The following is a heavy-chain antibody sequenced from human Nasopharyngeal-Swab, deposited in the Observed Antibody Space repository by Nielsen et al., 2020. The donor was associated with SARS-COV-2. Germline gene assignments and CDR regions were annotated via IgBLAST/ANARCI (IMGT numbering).Heavy chain of an antibody. CDR2: ISSSSSYI. V-gene: IGHV3-21*01. J-gene: IGHJ4*02. CDR3: ARSGELRFLEWLNTRPDY. D-gene: IGHD3-3*01. Sequence: LSLTCAASGFTFSSYAMSWVRQAPGKGLEWVSSISSSSSYIYYADSVKGRFTISRDNAKNSLYLQMNSLRAEDTAVYYCARSGELRFLEWLNTRPDYWGQGTLVTVSS. CDR1: GFTFSSYA.